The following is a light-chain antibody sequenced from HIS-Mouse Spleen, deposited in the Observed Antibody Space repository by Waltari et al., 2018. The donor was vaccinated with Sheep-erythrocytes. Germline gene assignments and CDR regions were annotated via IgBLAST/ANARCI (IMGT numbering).Light chain of an antibody. J-gene: IGLJ3*02. CDR3: SSYAGSNNWV. CDR1: SSAVGGYNY. CDR2: EVS. V-gene: IGLV2-8*01. Sequence: QSALTQPPSASGSPGQSVTISCTGTSSAVGGYNYVPRYQPPPGKAPKPMIYEVSKRPSGVPDRFSGSKSGNTASLTVSGLQAEDEADYYCSSYAGSNNWVFGGGTKLTVL.